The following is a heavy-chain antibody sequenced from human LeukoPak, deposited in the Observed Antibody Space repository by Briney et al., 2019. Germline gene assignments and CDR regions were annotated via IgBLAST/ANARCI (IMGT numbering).Heavy chain of an antibody. V-gene: IGHV3-23*01. J-gene: IGHJ5*02. Sequence: GGSLRLSCAASGFTLSSYAMSWVRQAPGRGLEWVSAISGSGGSTYHADSVKGRFTISRDSSRNTLSLQMSSLRVEDTAVYYCARMSLEFNWFDPWGQGTLVTVSS. CDR1: GFTLSSYA. CDR2: ISGSGGST. CDR3: ARMSLEFNWFDP. D-gene: IGHD5/OR15-5a*01.